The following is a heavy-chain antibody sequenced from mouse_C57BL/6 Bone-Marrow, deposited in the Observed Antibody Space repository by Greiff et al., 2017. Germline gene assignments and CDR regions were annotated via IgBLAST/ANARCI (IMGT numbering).Heavy chain of an antibody. Sequence: QVQLQPGAELVKPGASVKLSCKDSGYTFTSYCMHWVKQRPGQGLEWIGMIHPHSDSTTYNEKFKSKATLTVDKSSSTAYMQLSSLTSEDSAVYYCARSKRRIEPFAYGGQGTLVTVSA. J-gene: IGHJ3*01. CDR2: IHPHSDST. CDR3: ARSKRRIEPFAY. V-gene: IGHV1-64*01. CDR1: GYTFTSYC.